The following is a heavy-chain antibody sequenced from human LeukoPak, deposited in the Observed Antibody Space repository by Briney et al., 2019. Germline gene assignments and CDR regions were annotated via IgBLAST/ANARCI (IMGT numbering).Heavy chain of an antibody. J-gene: IGHJ6*03. CDR2: IYHSGST. CDR1: GYSISSGYY. V-gene: IGHV4-38-2*02. D-gene: IGHD4-23*01. Sequence: SETLSLTCTVSGYSISSGYYWGWIRQPPGKGLEWIGSIYHSGSTYYNPSLKSRVTISVDTSKNQFSLKLSSVTAADTAVYYCAGTPGGDYGGNARSYYYYYMDVWGKGTTVTVSS. CDR3: AGTPGGDYGGNARSYYYYYMDV.